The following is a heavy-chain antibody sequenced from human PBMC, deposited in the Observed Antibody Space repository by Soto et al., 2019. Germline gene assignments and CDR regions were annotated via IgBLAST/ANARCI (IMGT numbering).Heavy chain of an antibody. Sequence: PSETLSLTCTVSGGSISGYYWSGIRQPPGKGLEWIGYMYNTGSTVYNPSFKSRVTISVDTSKNQFSLKLNSVTAADTAVYYCARDLWGYCGTDCYPLDVWGQGTTVTVSS. CDR3: ARDLWGYCGTDCYPLDV. CDR1: GGSISGYY. D-gene: IGHD2-21*02. CDR2: MYNTGST. J-gene: IGHJ6*02. V-gene: IGHV4-59*01.